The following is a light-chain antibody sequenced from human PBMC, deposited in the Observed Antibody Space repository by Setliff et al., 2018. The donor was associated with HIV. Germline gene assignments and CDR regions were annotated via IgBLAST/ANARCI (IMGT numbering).Light chain of an antibody. CDR3: ATWDDSLRGPV. CDR2: DNY. V-gene: IGLV1-44*01. Sequence: QSVLTQPPSASGTPGQRVTISCSGGNSNIGSNNVHWYQHLPGTAPKLLIFDNYQRPSGVSDRFSGSKSGTSASLAISGLQSEDEADYYCATWDDSLRGPVFGGGTK. J-gene: IGLJ3*02. CDR1: NSNIGSNN.